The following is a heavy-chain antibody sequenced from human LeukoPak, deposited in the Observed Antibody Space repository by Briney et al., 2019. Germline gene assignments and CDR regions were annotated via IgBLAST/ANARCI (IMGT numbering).Heavy chain of an antibody. Sequence: GGSLRLSCAASGFTFSGSAMHWVRQASGKGLEWVGRIRSKANSYATAYAASVKGRFTISRDDSRNTAYLQMNSLKTEDTAVYYCTRHGGRIAVADNYWGQEPWSPSPQ. CDR2: IRSKANSYAT. CDR1: GFTFSGSA. J-gene: IGHJ4*01. CDR3: TRHGGRIAVADNY. V-gene: IGHV3-73*01. D-gene: IGHD6-19*01.